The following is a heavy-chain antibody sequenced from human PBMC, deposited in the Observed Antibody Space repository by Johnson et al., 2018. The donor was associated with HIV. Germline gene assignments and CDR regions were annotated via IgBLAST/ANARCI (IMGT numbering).Heavy chain of an antibody. Sequence: VQVVESGGGLVQPGGSLRLSCAASGFTFSTYAMHWVRQAPGKGLEYVSAISSNGGSTYYANSVKGRFTISRDNSKNTLYLQMGSLRAEDMAVSYCARAGLTYTLDAFDIWGQGTLVTVSS. CDR3: ARAGLTYTLDAFDI. J-gene: IGHJ3*02. V-gene: IGHV3-64*01. D-gene: IGHD3-16*01. CDR2: ISSNGGST. CDR1: GFTFSTYA.